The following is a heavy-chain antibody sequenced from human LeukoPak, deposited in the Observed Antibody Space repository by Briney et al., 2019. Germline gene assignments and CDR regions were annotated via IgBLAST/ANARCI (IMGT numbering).Heavy chain of an antibody. Sequence: SVKVSCKASGGTFSSYAISWVRQAPEQGLEWMGGIIPIFGTANYAQKFQGRVTITADKSTSTAYMELSSLRSEDTAVYYCASERGGVTHFDYWGQGTLVTVSS. J-gene: IGHJ4*02. CDR3: ASERGGVTHFDY. CDR2: IIPIFGTA. D-gene: IGHD3-10*01. V-gene: IGHV1-69*06. CDR1: GGTFSSYA.